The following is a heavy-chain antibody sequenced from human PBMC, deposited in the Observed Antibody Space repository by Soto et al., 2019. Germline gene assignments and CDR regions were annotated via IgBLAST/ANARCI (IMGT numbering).Heavy chain of an antibody. J-gene: IGHJ6*02. CDR1: GFTFSSYS. CDR3: ARSRGSRVSPSPRNYADYYYYYGMDV. D-gene: IGHD3-16*01. Sequence: EVQLVESGVGLVQPGGSLRLSCAASGFTFSSYSMNWVRQAPGKGLEWVSYISSSSSTIYYADSVKGRFTISRDHAKNSLYLQMNSLRDEDTAVYYCARSRGSRVSPSPRNYADYYYYYGMDVWGQGTTVTVSS. V-gene: IGHV3-48*02. CDR2: ISSSSSTI.